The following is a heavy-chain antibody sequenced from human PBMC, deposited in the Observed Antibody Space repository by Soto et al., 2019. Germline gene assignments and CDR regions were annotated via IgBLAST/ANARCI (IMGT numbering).Heavy chain of an antibody. D-gene: IGHD4-4*01. J-gene: IGHJ4*02. CDR1: GYSFTSYW. CDR3: ARGGNDYTIPRGHDY. V-gene: IGHV5-51*01. Sequence: GESLKISCKGSGYSFTSYWIGWVRQMPGEGLEWMGIIYPGDSDTRYSPSFQGQVTISADKSISTAYLQWSSLKASDTATYYCARGGNDYTIPRGHDYWGQGTLVTVS. CDR2: IYPGDSDT.